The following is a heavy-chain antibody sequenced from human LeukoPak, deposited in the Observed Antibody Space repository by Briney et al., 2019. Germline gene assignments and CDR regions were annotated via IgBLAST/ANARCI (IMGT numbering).Heavy chain of an antibody. CDR2: IYYSGST. Sequence: SETLSLTCTVSGGSISSSSYYWGWLRQPPGTGLEWVGSIYYSGSTSYNPSLKSRVTISVDTSRNQFSLKLSSVTAADTAVYYCVRRRGPSCTTTTCYVDYWGQGTLVTVSS. CDR3: VRRRGPSCTTTTCYVDY. CDR1: GGSISSSSYY. V-gene: IGHV4-39*01. D-gene: IGHD2-2*01. J-gene: IGHJ4*02.